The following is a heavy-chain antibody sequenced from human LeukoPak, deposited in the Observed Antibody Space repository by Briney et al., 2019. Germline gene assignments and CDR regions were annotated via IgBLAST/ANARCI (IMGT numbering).Heavy chain of an antibody. CDR2: IYYSGST. CDR1: GDSISSGGYY. CDR3: ARAREGSSGHFDY. D-gene: IGHD3-22*01. Sequence: SETLSLTCNVSGDSISSGGYYWNWIRQHPGKGLEWIGYIYYSGSTNYNPSLKSRVTISVDTSKNQFSLKLSSVTAADTAVYYCARAREGSSGHFDYWGQGTLVTVSS. J-gene: IGHJ4*02. V-gene: IGHV4-61*08.